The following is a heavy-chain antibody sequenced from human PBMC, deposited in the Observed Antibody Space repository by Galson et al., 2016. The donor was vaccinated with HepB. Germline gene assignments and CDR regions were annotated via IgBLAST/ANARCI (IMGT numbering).Heavy chain of an antibody. V-gene: IGHV3-21*01. J-gene: IGHJ4*02. CDR2: ISSSSSDI. CDR1: GFTFSYYS. CDR3: ARQYYYDSSAIDY. D-gene: IGHD3-22*01. Sequence: SLRLSCAASGFTFSYYSMNWVRQAPGKGLEWVSSISSSSSDIYYADSAKGRFTISRDNAKNSLYLQMNSLRAEDTAVYYCARQYYYDSSAIDYWGQGTLVTVSS.